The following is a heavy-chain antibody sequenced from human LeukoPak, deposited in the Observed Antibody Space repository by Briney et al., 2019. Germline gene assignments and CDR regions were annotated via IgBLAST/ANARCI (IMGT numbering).Heavy chain of an antibody. CDR1: GFTFSSYA. Sequence: GGSLRLSCAGSGFTFSSYAMHWVRQAPGKGLEWVATISYDGDNKYYAESLKGRFTISRDNSKNTLYPQMNSLRAEDTAVYYCAREKIVGATAFDYWGQGTLVTVSS. CDR3: AREKIVGATAFDY. V-gene: IGHV3-30*14. D-gene: IGHD1-26*01. CDR2: ISYDGDNK. J-gene: IGHJ4*02.